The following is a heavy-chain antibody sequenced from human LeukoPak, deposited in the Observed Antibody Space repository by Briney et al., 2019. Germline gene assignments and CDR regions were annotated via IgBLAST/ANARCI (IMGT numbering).Heavy chain of an antibody. Sequence: SETLSLTCTVSGGSISSYYWSWIRQPAGKGLEWIGRIYTSGSTNYNPSLKSRVTMPVDTSKNQFSLKLSSVTAADTAVYYCAREYSYGPGKGAIDYWGQGTLVTVSS. CDR3: AREYSYGPGKGAIDY. V-gene: IGHV4-4*07. J-gene: IGHJ4*02. CDR2: IYTSGST. CDR1: GGSISSYY. D-gene: IGHD5-18*01.